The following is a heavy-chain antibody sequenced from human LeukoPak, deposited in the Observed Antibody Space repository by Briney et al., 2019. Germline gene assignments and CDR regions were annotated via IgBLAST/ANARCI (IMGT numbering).Heavy chain of an antibody. CDR1: GFTFSSYE. CDR2: ISSSGSTI. Sequence: GGSLRLSCAASGFTFSSYEMNRVRQAPGKGLEWVSYISSSGSTIYYADSVKGRFTISRDNAKNSLYLQMNSLRAEDTAVYYCARDLGTPSDYWGQGTLVTVSS. D-gene: IGHD1-1*01. J-gene: IGHJ4*02. CDR3: ARDLGTPSDY. V-gene: IGHV3-48*03.